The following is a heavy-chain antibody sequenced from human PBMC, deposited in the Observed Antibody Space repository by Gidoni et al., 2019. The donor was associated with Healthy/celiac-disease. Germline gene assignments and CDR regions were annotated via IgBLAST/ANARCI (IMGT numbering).Heavy chain of an antibody. J-gene: IGHJ4*02. CDR3: ARDLSHTYYDSSGYYGGLDY. Sequence: GESGGGLVQPGGSLRLSCAASGFTFSSDSMNWVRQAPGKGLEWVSYISSSSSTIYYADSVKGRFTISRDNAKNSLYLQMNSLRDEDTAVYYCARDLSHTYYDSSGYYGGLDYWGQGTLVTVSS. D-gene: IGHD3-22*01. CDR2: ISSSSSTI. CDR1: GFTFSSDS. V-gene: IGHV3-48*02.